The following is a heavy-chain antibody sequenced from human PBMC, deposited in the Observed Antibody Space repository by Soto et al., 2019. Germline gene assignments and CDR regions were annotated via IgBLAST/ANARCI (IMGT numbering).Heavy chain of an antibody. CDR1: GYTFTSYG. V-gene: IGHV1-18*01. Sequence: QVQLVQSGAEVKKPGASVKVSCKASGYTFTSYGISWVRQAPGQGLEWMGWISAYNGNTNYAQKLQGRVTMTTDTSTSPAYMELRSLRSDDTAVYYCARKGAFLWFGELDGMDVWGQGTTVTVSS. CDR2: ISAYNGNT. J-gene: IGHJ6*02. D-gene: IGHD3-10*01. CDR3: ARKGAFLWFGELDGMDV.